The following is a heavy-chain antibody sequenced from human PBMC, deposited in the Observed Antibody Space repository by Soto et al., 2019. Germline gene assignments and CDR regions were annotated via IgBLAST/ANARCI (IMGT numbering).Heavy chain of an antibody. J-gene: IGHJ4*02. CDR1: GYTFTNXY. V-gene: IGHV1-46*03. CDR2: INPSGGGT. Sequence: ASVKVSCKASGYTFTNXYIHWLRQAPGQGLEWMGIINPSGGGTTYAQKFQDRATMTRDTSTSTLYMKLTSLRFDDTAVYYCVREEHNYDRTFDYWGQGTPVTVSS. CDR3: VREEHNYDRTFDY. D-gene: IGHD3-22*01.